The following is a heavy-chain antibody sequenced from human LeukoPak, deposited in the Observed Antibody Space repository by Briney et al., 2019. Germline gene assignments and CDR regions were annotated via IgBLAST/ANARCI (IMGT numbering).Heavy chain of an antibody. J-gene: IGHJ6*03. Sequence: GGSLRLSCAASGFPFRSYAMHWVRQAPGKGLEWVAFIRYDGSNKYYADSVKGRFTISRDNAKNSLYLQMNSLRAEDTALYYCARDRRFRAARLRYYYMDVWGKGTTVAVSS. CDR1: GFPFRSYA. CDR2: IRYDGSNK. V-gene: IGHV3-30*02. CDR3: ARDRRFRAARLRYYYMDV. D-gene: IGHD6-6*01.